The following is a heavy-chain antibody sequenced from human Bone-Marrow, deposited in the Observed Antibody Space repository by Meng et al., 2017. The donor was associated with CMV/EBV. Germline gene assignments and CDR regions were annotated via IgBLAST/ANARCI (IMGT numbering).Heavy chain of an antibody. J-gene: IGHJ6*02. CDR3: ARVDPYSNYGLYGMDV. V-gene: IGHV1-18*01. D-gene: IGHD4-11*01. CDR1: GYTFTSYG. Sequence: ASVKVSCKASGYTFTSYGISWVRQAPGQGLEWMGWISAYNGNTNYAQKFQGRVTMTRDTSTSTVYMELSSLRSEDTAVYYCARVDPYSNYGLYGMDVWGQGTTVTVSS. CDR2: ISAYNGNT.